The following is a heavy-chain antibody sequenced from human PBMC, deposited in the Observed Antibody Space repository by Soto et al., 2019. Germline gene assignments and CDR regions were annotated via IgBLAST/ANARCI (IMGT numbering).Heavy chain of an antibody. Sequence: PGWSLRLSCESSVFSFVSYSMNWVRQAPGKGLEWVSFISGRGTTTYYADSVRGRFTVSRDNAKNSLSLEVNSLRDEDTAVYYCARLGYCSSATCKYYFYYYGMDVWGQGTTVTVSS. V-gene: IGHV3-48*02. CDR1: VFSFVSYS. J-gene: IGHJ6*02. D-gene: IGHD2-2*01. CDR3: ARLGYCSSATCKYYFYYYGMDV. CDR2: ISGRGTTT.